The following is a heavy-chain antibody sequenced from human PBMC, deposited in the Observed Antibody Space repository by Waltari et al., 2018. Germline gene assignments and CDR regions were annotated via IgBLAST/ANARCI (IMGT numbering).Heavy chain of an antibody. D-gene: IGHD6-13*01. J-gene: IGHJ4*02. Sequence: EVQLVESGGGLVQPGGSLRLSCAASGFTFSSYWMHWVRQAPGKGLVWVKSSNVEGVRTSYADYGKGRCTMSRDKAKNTLYLQMNSLRAEDTAVYYCARDSSSWKFFDYWGQGTLVTVSS. CDR3: ARDSSSWKFFDY. CDR2: SNVEGVRT. V-gene: IGHV3-74*01. CDR1: GFTFSSYW.